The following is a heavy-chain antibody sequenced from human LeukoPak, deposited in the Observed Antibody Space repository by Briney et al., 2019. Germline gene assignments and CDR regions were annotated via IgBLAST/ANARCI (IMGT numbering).Heavy chain of an antibody. CDR3: ARRRKSTDD. V-gene: IGHV4-34*01. Sequence: SETLSLNCAVYSESFNDYFCIWIRQPPGKGLEWIGEIRPDGTTTYNPSLKTRVSISLDTSKTHSSLRLRSMAAADTAVYYCARRRKSTDDWGQGYLVTVSS. J-gene: IGHJ4*02. CDR2: IRPDGTT. D-gene: IGHD1-14*01. CDR1: SESFNDYF.